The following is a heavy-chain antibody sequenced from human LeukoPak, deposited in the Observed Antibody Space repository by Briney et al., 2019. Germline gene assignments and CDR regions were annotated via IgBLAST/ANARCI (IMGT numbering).Heavy chain of an antibody. D-gene: IGHD5-18*01. J-gene: IGHJ4*02. Sequence: GGSLRLSCAASGFTFSNNAMTWVRQTPGKGLEWVSAISGSGDRTYYADSVKGRFTISRDNSKNTVSLQMNSLRAEDTAIYYCAKEGGRGYTYGFGYWGQGTLVTVSS. CDR1: GFTFSNNA. V-gene: IGHV3-23*01. CDR2: ISGSGDRT. CDR3: AKEGGRGYTYGFGY.